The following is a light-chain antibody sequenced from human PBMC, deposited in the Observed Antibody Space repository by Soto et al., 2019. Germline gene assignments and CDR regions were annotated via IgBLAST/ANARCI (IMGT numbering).Light chain of an antibody. V-gene: IGKV3-20*01. CDR1: QSVSSSY. CDR3: QQYGGSPRT. J-gene: IGKJ1*01. Sequence: EIVFSQCPRTPCLSPRERATLSSRASQSVSSSYLAWYQQKPGQAPRLLIYGASSRATGIPDRFSGSGSGTDFTLTIARLEPEDFAVYYCQQYGGSPRTFGQGTKVDIK. CDR2: GAS.